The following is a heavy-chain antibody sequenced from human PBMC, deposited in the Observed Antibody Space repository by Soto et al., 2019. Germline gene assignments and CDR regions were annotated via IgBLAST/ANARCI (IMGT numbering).Heavy chain of an antibody. CDR2: IYPGDSDT. Sequence: PGESLKISCKGSGYSFTSYWIGWVRQMPGKGLEWMGIIYPGDSDTRYSPSFQGQVTISADKSISTAYLQWSSLKASDTAMYYCARHNEYGDYVSDAYDIWGQGTMVTVSS. CDR1: GYSFTSYW. D-gene: IGHD4-17*01. V-gene: IGHV5-51*01. J-gene: IGHJ3*02. CDR3: ARHNEYGDYVSDAYDI.